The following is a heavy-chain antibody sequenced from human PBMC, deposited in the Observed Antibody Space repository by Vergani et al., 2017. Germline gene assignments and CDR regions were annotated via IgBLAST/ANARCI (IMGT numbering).Heavy chain of an antibody. CDR1: GVSIGSNSYY. V-gene: IGHV4-39*01. CDR3: TRHGRSGWAGYFQH. J-gene: IGHJ1*01. CDR2: IYSTGNP. Sequence: QLQLQESGPGLVKPSETLSLTCTVSGVSIGSNSYYWGWIRQPPGKGLEWIGTIYSTGNPYYNEAHSSRLTISVDTSKNQFSLNLTSVTAAYAAVYYCTRHGRSGWAGYFQHWGQGTLVTASS. D-gene: IGHD6-19*01.